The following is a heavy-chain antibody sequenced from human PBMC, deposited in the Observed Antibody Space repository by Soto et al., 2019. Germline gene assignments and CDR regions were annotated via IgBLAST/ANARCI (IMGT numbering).Heavy chain of an antibody. D-gene: IGHD3-10*01. CDR2: LDYSGYT. CDR1: GGSVSSGSYY. Sequence: SETLSLTCTVSGGSVSSGSYYWTWIRQPPGKGLEWVGYLDYSGYTNYNPSLKSRVTISVDTSKNQFSLKVSSVTAADTAVYYCARDHSPTLRGVRPGSWFDPWGQGTLVTVS. J-gene: IGHJ5*02. V-gene: IGHV4-61*01. CDR3: ARDHSPTLRGVRPGSWFDP.